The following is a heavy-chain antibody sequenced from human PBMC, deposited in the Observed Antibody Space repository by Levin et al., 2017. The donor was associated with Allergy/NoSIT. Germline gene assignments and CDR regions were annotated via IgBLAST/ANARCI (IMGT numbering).Heavy chain of an antibody. Sequence: GGSLRLSCAASGFTFSSYAMHWVRQAPGKGLEWVAVISYDGSNKYYADSVKGRFTISRDNSKNTLYLQMNSLRAEDTAVYYCARPYYDYVWGSYHTPVYFQHWGQGTLVTVSS. CDR1: GFTFSSYA. CDR2: ISYDGSNK. D-gene: IGHD3-16*02. CDR3: ARPYYDYVWGSYHTPVYFQH. J-gene: IGHJ1*01. V-gene: IGHV3-30-3*01.